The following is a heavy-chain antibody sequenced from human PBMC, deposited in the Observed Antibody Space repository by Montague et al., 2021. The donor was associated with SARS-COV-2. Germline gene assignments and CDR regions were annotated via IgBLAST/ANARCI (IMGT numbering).Heavy chain of an antibody. V-gene: IGHV4-34*01. CDR3: ARGRQHINMVVVVVTGGDYGFDF. Sequence: SETLSLTCAVYGGSLSDNSWTWIRQPHGQGLEWVGVINNRGSTNYNPSLSSRATITVDTSTNQFSLTMTSVTAADTAAYYCARGRQHINMVVVVVTGGDYGFDFWGQGTLVTVSS. D-gene: IGHD3-22*01. J-gene: IGHJ4*02. CDR1: GGSLSDNS. CDR2: INNRGST.